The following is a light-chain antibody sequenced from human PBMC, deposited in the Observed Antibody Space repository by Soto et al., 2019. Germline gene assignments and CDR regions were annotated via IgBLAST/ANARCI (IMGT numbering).Light chain of an antibody. J-gene: IGLJ1*01. CDR3: ATWHDSFYV. V-gene: IGLV1-47*01. CDR1: TSNIGRNY. CDR2: RNN. Sequence: QSVLTQPPSASGTPGQTVTISCSGATSNIGRNYVDWYQQLPGAAPKALIYRNNQRPAGVPERFSGSKSGTSASLAISGLRSEDEADYYCATWHDSFYVFGTGTKLTVL.